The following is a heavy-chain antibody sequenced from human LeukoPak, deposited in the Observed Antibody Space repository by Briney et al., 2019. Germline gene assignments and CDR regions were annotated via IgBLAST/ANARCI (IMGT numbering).Heavy chain of an antibody. D-gene: IGHD3-10*01. CDR1: GFTVSSNY. CDR3: ARTNFYYGSGSFFDY. J-gene: IGHJ4*02. CDR2: IYSGGST. V-gene: IGHV3-66*01. Sequence: GGSLRLSCAASGFTVSSNYMSWVRQAPGKGLEWVSVIYSGGSTYYADSVKGRFTISRDNSKNTLYLQMNSLRAEDTAVYYCARTNFYYGSGSFFDYWGQGTLVTVSS.